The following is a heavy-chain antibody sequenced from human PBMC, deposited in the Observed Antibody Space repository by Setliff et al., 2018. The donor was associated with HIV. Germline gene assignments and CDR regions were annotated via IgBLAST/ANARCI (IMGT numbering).Heavy chain of an antibody. D-gene: IGHD3-10*01. J-gene: IGHJ4*02. V-gene: IGHV4-34*09. CDR1: AVSLRGHY. CDR3: ARDRYAGEIDY. Sequence: NPSETLSLTCDDSAVSLRGHYWNWIRQPPGKGLEWIANIYYTGNTYFNPSLKSRITISIDTSKNQFSLKMSSVTAADTAVYYCARDRYAGEIDYWGQGTLVTVSS. CDR2: IYYTGNT.